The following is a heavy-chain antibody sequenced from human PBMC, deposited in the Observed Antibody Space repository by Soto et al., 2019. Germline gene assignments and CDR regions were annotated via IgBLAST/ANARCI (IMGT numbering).Heavy chain of an antibody. CDR1: GFSLDSRGVC. J-gene: IGHJ6*04. D-gene: IGHD5-12*01. Sequence: SGPTLVNPTQTLTLTCTFSGFSLDSRGVCVSWIRQPPGKALEWLARIDWDDDEYYSTSLRPRLTISKDTSKNQVVITLTNVDPEDTATYYCARLKGVAPPAGMAVWGKGTTVTVSS. CDR3: ARLKGVAPPAGMAV. V-gene: IGHV2-70*11. CDR2: IDWDDDE.